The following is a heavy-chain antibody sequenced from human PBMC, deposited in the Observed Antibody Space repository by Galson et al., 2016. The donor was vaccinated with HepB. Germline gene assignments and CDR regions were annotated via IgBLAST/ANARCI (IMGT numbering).Heavy chain of an antibody. V-gene: IGHV3-7*03. CDR3: ARDAGYHQIDY. D-gene: IGHD3-16*02. CDR2: INQDGTEK. CDR1: GFTFSTYW. Sequence: SLRLSCAASGFTFSTYWVTWVRQAPGKGLEWVANINQDGTEKYHVDSVKGRFTISKDNAKNSLFLQLNSLRAEDTAVYYCARDAGYHQIDYWGQGTLVTVSS. J-gene: IGHJ4*02.